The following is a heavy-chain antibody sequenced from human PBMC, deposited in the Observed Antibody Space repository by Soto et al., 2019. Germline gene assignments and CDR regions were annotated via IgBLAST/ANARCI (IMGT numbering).Heavy chain of an antibody. CDR3: AREVNSGYFPNGFDP. CDR1: GFTFSTYS. J-gene: IGHJ5*02. Sequence: EVQLVESGGGLVKPGGSLRLSCAASGFTFSTYSMNWVRQVPGKGLEWVSSISSGSTYIYYADSAKGRFTISRDNAKNSLYLQMNSLRAEDTAVYYCAREVNSGYFPNGFDPWGQGTLVTVSS. V-gene: IGHV3-21*01. CDR2: ISSGSTYI. D-gene: IGHD3-22*01.